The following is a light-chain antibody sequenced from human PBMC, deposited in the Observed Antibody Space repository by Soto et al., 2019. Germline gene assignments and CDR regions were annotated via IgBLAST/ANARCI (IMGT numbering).Light chain of an antibody. CDR2: GAS. CDR1: QSGSSN. Sequence: EIVMTRSPGTMYVTQGQRATLSCRARQSGSSNLAWYQHKPGEAPRLLIYGASTRGAGIPARFSGSGSGTDFTLTISRLEPEDFAVYYCQQYGSSGTFGQGTKVDIK. V-gene: IGKV3-20*01. J-gene: IGKJ1*01. CDR3: QQYGSSGT.